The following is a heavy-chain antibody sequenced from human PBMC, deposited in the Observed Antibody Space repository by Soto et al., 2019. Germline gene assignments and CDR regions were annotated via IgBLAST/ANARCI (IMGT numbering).Heavy chain of an antibody. CDR1: GFSFSTYA. CDR2: ISYDGSNA. V-gene: IGHV3-30*04. J-gene: IGHJ3*01. D-gene: IGHD3-10*01. CDR3: ARDGGGFGELLLNSYDAFDL. Sequence: GGSLRVSCTASGFSFSTYAMYWVRQAPGKGLEWVAIISYDGSNAQYADSVKGRFTVARDNSKNTLYLQKHSLTAEDTAVYYCARDGGGFGELLLNSYDAFDLWGQGKLVTVSS.